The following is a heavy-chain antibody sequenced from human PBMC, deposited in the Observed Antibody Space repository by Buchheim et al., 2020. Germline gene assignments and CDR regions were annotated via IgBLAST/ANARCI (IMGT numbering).Heavy chain of an antibody. V-gene: IGHV3-23*01. CDR1: GFTFIDYA. CDR2: ISTSGDAT. D-gene: IGHD5-18*01. CDR3: ARRGYNYGGAY. Sequence: EVQLLESGGGLVQPGRSLKLSCAASGFTFIDYAMSWVRQAPGKGLEWVSAISTSGDATYYADSVKGRFTISRDNSKNTLPLKMNSLRAEDTAVYYCARRGYNYGGAYWGQGTL. J-gene: IGHJ4*02.